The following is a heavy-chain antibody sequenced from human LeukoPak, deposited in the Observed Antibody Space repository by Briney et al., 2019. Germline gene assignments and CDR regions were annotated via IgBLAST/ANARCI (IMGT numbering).Heavy chain of an antibody. J-gene: IGHJ4*02. CDR2: IFTSGST. V-gene: IGHV4-4*09. Sequence: PSETLSLTCTVSGGSISSYYWSWIRQAPGKGLEWIGYIFTSGSTNYNPSLRSRVSMSLDTSKNQFSLKLNSVTAADTAVYYCARKQSYFDYWGQGALVTVSS. CDR1: GGSISSYY. CDR3: ARKQSYFDY.